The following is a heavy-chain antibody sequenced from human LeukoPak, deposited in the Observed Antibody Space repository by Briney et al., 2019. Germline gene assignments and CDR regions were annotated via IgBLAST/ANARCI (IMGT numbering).Heavy chain of an antibody. CDR2: IIGSGGST. CDR1: GFTFSSYA. D-gene: IGHD3-10*01. Sequence: LPGGSLRLSCAASGFTFSSYAMSWVRQAPGKGLEWVSAIIGSGGSTYYADSVKGRFTISRDNTKNTLYLQMNSLRAEDTAVYYCAKTVYGSGSYYPGYYFDYWGQGTLVTVSS. CDR3: AKTVYGSGSYYPGYYFDY. V-gene: IGHV3-23*01. J-gene: IGHJ4*02.